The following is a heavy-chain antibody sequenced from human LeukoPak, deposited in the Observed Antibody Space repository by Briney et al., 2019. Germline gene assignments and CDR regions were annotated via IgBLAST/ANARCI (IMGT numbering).Heavy chain of an antibody. CDR1: GGSISSYY. D-gene: IGHD1-26*01. J-gene: IGHJ4*02. CDR2: IYYSGST. CDR3: ARHRAGAGKYFDY. V-gene: IGHV4-59*08. Sequence: SETLSLTCTVSGGSISSYYWSWIRQPPGKGLEWIGYIYYSGSTNYNPSLKSRVTISVDTSKNQFSLKVSSVTAADTAVYYCARHRAGAGKYFDYWGQGTLVTVSS.